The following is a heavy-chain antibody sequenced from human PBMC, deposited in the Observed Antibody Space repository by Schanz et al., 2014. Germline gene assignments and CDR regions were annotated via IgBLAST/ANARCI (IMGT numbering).Heavy chain of an antibody. CDR2: IYYSGST. CDR1: GVSISSGGYS. V-gene: IGHV4-30-4*07. D-gene: IGHD1-1*01. Sequence: QVQLQESGPGLVKPSQTLSLTCAVSGVSISSGGYSWNWIRQPPGKGLEWIVYIYYSGSTYYNPSLKSRVTISVDTSKTQFSLKLSSVTAADTAVYYCARGGRTTYNYYYGMDVWGQGTTVTVSS. J-gene: IGHJ6*02. CDR3: ARGGRTTYNYYYGMDV.